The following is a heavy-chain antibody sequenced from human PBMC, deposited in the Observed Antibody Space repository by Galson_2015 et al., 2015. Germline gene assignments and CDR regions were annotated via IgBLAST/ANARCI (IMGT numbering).Heavy chain of an antibody. CDR2: IYPGDSDT. CDR1: GYSFTSYW. J-gene: IGHJ4*02. Sequence: QSGAEVKKPGESLKISCKGSGYSFTSYWIGWVRQMPGKGLEWMGIIYPGDSDTRYSPSFQGQVTISADKSISTAYLQWSSLKASDTAMYCCARKVGTYCGGDCYSGYFDYWGQGTLVTVSS. V-gene: IGHV5-51*01. D-gene: IGHD2-21*02. CDR3: ARKVGTYCGGDCYSGYFDY.